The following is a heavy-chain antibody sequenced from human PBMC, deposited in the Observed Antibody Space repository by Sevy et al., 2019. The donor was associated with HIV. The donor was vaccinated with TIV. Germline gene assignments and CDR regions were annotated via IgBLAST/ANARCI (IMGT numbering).Heavy chain of an antibody. CDR1: GFTFSDHY. V-gene: IGHV3-72*01. CDR3: ATHAGIAAAGRVFDY. CDR2: TRNKADGYTT. J-gene: IGHJ4*02. Sequence: GGSLRLSCVASGFTFSDHYMEWVRQAPGKGLEWVGRTRNKADGYTTENAASVKGRFTISRDEIKNYLYVKMNSLKAEDTAVYYCATHAGIAAAGRVFDYWGQGTLVTVSS. D-gene: IGHD6-13*01.